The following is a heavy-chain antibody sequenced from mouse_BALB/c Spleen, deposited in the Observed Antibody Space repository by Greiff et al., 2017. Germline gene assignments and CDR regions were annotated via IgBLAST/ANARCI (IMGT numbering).Heavy chain of an antibody. Sequence: VQLQQSGAELVRPGTSVKISCKASGYTFTNYWLGWVKQRPGHGLEWIGDIYPGGGYTNYNEKFKGKATLTADTSSSTAYMQLSSLTSEDSAVYFCARGTTVGGYYAMDYWGQGTSVTVSS. V-gene: IGHV1-63*02. D-gene: IGHD1-1*01. CDR2: IYPGGGYT. CDR3: ARGTTVGGYYAMDY. J-gene: IGHJ4*01. CDR1: GYTFTNYW.